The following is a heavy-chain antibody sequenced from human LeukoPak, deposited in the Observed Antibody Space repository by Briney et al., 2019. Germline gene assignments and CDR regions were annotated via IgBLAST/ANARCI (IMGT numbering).Heavy chain of an antibody. Sequence: PGGSLRLSCAASGFTFSDYYMSWIRQAPGKGLEYVSAISSNGGSTYYANSVKGRFTISRDNSKNTLYLQMGSLRAEDMAVYYCARDGYYDFWSGYSVGYYYYYYMDVWGKGTTVTVSS. V-gene: IGHV3-64*01. J-gene: IGHJ6*03. D-gene: IGHD3-3*01. CDR1: GFTFSDYY. CDR3: ARDGYYDFWSGYSVGYYYYYYMDV. CDR2: ISSNGGST.